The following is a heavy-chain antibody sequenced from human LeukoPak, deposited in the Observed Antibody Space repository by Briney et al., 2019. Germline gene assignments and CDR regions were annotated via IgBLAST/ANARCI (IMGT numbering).Heavy chain of an antibody. J-gene: IGHJ5*01. D-gene: IGHD4-17*01. CDR2: IKEDGSDK. CDR1: GFTLRNYW. CDR3: ARLKDAVTIFDC. V-gene: IGHV3-7*01. Sequence: GGSLRLSCIGSGFTLRNYWMSWVRQAPGKGLEWVASIKEDGSDKRYVDSVKGRFTISRDNTKNSPFVQMSSLRAEDTAVYYCARLKDAVTIFDCWGQGILVTVSS.